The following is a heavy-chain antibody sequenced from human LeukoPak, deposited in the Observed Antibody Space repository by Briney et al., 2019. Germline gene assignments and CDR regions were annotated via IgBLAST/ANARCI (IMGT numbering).Heavy chain of an antibody. V-gene: IGHV1-18*01. CDR1: GYTFTSYG. CDR3: AREYSSGWYVAFDY. J-gene: IGHJ4*02. CDR2: ISAYNGNT. D-gene: IGHD6-19*01. Sequence: ASVKVSCKASGYTFTSYGISWVRPAPGQGLEWMGWISAYNGNTNYAQKLQGRVTMTTDTSTSTAYMERRSLRSDETAVYYCAREYSSGWYVAFDYWGQGTLVTVSS.